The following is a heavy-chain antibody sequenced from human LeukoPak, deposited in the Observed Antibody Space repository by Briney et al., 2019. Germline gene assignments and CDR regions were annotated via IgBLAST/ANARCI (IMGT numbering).Heavy chain of an antibody. V-gene: IGHV4-30-2*01. J-gene: IGHJ2*01. CDR1: GGSISSGGYS. Sequence: SQTLSLTCAVSGGSISSGGYSWSWIRQPPGKGLEWIGYIYHSGSTYYNPSLKSRVTISVDRSKNQFSLKLSSVTAADTAVYYCAREKPPFWYFDLWGRGTLVTVSS. CDR2: IYHSGST. CDR3: AREKPPFWYFDL.